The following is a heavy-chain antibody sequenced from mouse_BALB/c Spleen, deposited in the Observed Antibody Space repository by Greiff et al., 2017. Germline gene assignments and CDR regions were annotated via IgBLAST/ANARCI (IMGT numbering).Heavy chain of an antibody. V-gene: IGHV7-3*02. CDR1: GFTFTDYY. Sequence: EVHLVESGGGLVQPGGSLRLSCATSGFTFTDYYMSWVRQPPGKALEWLGFIRNKANGYTTDYSASVKGRFTISRDNSQSILYLQMNTLRAADSATYYCARGLLLDYWGQGTTLTVSS. CDR3: ARGLLLDY. J-gene: IGHJ2*01. CDR2: IRNKANGYTT. D-gene: IGHD1-1*01.